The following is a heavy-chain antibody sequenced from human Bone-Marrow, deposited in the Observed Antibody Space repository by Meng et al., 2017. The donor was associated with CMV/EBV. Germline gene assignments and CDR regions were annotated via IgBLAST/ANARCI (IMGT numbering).Heavy chain of an antibody. V-gene: IGHV3-7*01. Sequence: GESLKISCAAAGFTFSNYWMTWVRQAPGKGLEWVANIREDGGVKYYLDSVAGRFTISRDNAKDSLYLQMNGLRPEDTAVYYCARDPTYFYSGTYYDSFDLWGRGTMVTVSS. CDR3: ARDPTYFYSGTYYDSFDL. D-gene: IGHD3-3*01. CDR2: IREDGGVK. J-gene: IGHJ3*01. CDR1: GFTFSNYW.